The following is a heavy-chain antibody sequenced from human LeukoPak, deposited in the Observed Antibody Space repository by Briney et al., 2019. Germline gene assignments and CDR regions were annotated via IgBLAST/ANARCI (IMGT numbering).Heavy chain of an antibody. D-gene: IGHD5-12*01. CDR3: ARGLYSGYDQSFDY. J-gene: IGHJ4*02. V-gene: IGHV4-31*03. Sequence: SETLSLTSTVSGGAISSGGYYWSWVRQHPGEGLGWIWYIYYSGSTYYNPSLKSRVTISVDTSKNQFSLKLSSVTAADTAVYYCARGLYSGYDQSFDYWGQGTLVTVSS. CDR1: GGAISSGGYY. CDR2: IYYSGST.